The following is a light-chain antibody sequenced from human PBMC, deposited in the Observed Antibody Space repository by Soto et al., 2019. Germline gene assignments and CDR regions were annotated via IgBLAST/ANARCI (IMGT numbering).Light chain of an antibody. Sequence: VVTQSPATLSVSPGERVTLSCRASQSVRGDFAWYQQKPGQPPRLLIHGASTRTTDIPARFSGSSSGTESTLTISSLQSEDFAVYFCQQYNKWPRTFGQGTKVDIK. CDR3: QQYNKWPRT. CDR1: QSVRGD. V-gene: IGKV3-15*01. J-gene: IGKJ1*01. CDR2: GAS.